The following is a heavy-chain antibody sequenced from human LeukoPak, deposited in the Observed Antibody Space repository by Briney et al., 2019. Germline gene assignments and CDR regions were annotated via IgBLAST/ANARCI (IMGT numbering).Heavy chain of an antibody. V-gene: IGHV3-23*01. J-gene: IGHJ4*02. CDR1: GFTFSSYA. D-gene: IGHD3-3*01. CDR2: ISGSGGST. CDR3: AKDHRITIFGVVINYFDY. Sequence: GGSLRLSCAASGFTFSSYAMSWVRQAPGKGLEWVSAISGSGGSTYYADSVKGRFTISRDNSKNTLYLQMNSLRAEDTAVYYCAKDHRITIFGVVINYFDYWGQGTLVTVSS.